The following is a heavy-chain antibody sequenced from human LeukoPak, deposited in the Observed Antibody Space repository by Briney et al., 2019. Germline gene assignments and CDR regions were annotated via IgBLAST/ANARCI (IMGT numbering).Heavy chain of an antibody. CDR1: GGSFSSYY. J-gene: IGHJ4*02. CDR3: ARISAAAGFDY. CDR2: INHSGST. V-gene: IGHV4-34*01. D-gene: IGHD6-13*01. Sequence: SQTLSLTCAVYGGSFSSYYWSWIRQPPGKGLEWIGEINHSGSTNYNPSLKRGVTISVDTSKNQFSLKLSSVTAADTAVYYCARISAAAGFDYWGQGTLVTVSS.